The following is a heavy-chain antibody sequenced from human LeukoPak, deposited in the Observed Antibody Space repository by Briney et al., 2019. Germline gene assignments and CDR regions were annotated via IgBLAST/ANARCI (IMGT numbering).Heavy chain of an antibody. CDR3: ARDSWSNYPPLNYFDY. D-gene: IGHD4-11*01. J-gene: IGHJ4*02. V-gene: IGHV4-38-2*02. CDR1: GGSISSYY. Sequence: SETLSLTCTVSGGSISSYYWSWIRQPPGKGLEWIGSIYHSGSTYYNPSLKSRVTISVDTSKNQFSLKLSSVTAADTAVYYCARDSWSNYPPLNYFDYWGQGTLVTVSS. CDR2: IYHSGST.